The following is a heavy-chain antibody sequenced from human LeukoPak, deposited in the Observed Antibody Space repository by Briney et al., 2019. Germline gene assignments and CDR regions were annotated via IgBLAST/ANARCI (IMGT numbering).Heavy chain of an antibody. D-gene: IGHD3-10*01. CDR3: ARDSHGSGSYYNDY. CDR1: GFSFSSYN. CDR2: ITSSSTYT. V-gene: IGHV3-21*01. J-gene: IGHJ4*02. Sequence: PGGSLRLSCAASGFSFSSYNMNWVRQTPGKGLEWVSSITSSSTYTSYADSVKGRFTISRDNARNSLYLQMNSLRAEDTAVYYCARDSHGSGSYYNDYWGQGTLATVSS.